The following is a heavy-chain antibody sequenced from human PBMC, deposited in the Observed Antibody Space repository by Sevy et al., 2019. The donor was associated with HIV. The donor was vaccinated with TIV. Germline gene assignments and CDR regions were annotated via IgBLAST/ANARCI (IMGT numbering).Heavy chain of an antibody. Sequence: SETLSLTCTVSGGSITSLYWNWIRQPPGKGLEWIAIIYYNGHINYNPSLKSRVTFSLDTSKNQLSLRLSSVTAADTAMYYCAGENAWGRGYSWGQGTLVTVSS. J-gene: IGHJ4*02. D-gene: IGHD1-26*01. CDR3: AGENAWGRGYS. V-gene: IGHV4-59*08. CDR1: GGSITSLY. CDR2: IYYNGHI.